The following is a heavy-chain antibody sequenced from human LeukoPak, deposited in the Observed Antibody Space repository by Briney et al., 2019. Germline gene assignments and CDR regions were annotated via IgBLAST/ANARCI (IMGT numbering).Heavy chain of an antibody. V-gene: IGHV3-11*01. CDR3: ARDIRAVGVTLYFDY. CDR1: GFTFSNYY. D-gene: IGHD1-26*01. CDR2: ISGSGGDI. Sequence: GGSLRLSCAASGFTFSNYYMSWIRQTPGKGLEWLSYISGSGGDIHYEDSVKGRFTVSRDNAKSSLYLQMNSLRAEDTAMYYCARDIRAVGVTLYFDYWGQGILVTVTS. J-gene: IGHJ4*02.